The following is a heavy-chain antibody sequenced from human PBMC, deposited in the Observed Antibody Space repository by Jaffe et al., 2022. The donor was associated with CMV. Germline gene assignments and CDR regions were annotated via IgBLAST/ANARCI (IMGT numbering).Heavy chain of an antibody. J-gene: IGHJ6*02. CDR3: ASPAGLRFLEWPSDYYYYYGMDV. D-gene: IGHD3-3*01. Sequence: QVQLVESGGGLVKPGGSLRLSCAASGFTFSDYYMSWIRQAPGKGLEWVSYISSSGSTIYYADSVKGRFTISRDNAKNSLYLQMNSLRAEDTAVYYCASPAGLRFLEWPSDYYYYYGMDVWGQGTTVTVSS. CDR1: GFTFSDYY. CDR2: ISSSGSTI. V-gene: IGHV3-11*01.